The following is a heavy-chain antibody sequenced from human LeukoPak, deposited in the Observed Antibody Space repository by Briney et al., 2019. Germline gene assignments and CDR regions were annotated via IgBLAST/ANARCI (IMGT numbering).Heavy chain of an antibody. J-gene: IGHJ4*02. D-gene: IGHD4-11*01. V-gene: IGHV3-66*01. CDR2: IYSGGST. Sequence: GGSLRLSCAASEFSVGSNYMTWVRQTPGKGLEWVSLIYSGGSTYYADSVKGRFTISRDNSKNTLYLQMNSLRAEDTAVYYCAKEVPDDYRRTLDYWGQGTLVTVSS. CDR3: AKEVPDDYRRTLDY. CDR1: EFSVGSNY.